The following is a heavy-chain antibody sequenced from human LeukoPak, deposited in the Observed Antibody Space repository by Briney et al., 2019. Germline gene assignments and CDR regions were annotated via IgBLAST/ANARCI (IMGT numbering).Heavy chain of an antibody. V-gene: IGHV3-74*01. D-gene: IGHD5-18*01. J-gene: IGHJ4*02. CDR1: GIIFSNYW. CDR3: ARGGGYSYGSFDY. Sequence: GGSLRLSCAASGIIFSNYWMHWVRQAPGKGLVWVSRINRDGSSTGYADSVKGRFTISRDNAKNTLYLQMNSLRAEDTAVYHCARGGGYSYGSFDYWGQGTLVTVSS. CDR2: INRDGSST.